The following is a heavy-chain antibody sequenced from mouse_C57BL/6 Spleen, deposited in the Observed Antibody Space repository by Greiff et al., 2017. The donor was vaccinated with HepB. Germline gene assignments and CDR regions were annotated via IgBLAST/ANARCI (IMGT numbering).Heavy chain of an antibody. CDR1: GFTFSDFY. J-gene: IGHJ3*01. CDR3: ARDGPYDYDEGAWFAY. Sequence: DVKLVESGGGLVQSGRSLRLSCATSGFTFSDFYMEWVRQAPGKGLEWIAASRNKANDYTTEYSASVKGRFIVSRDTSQSILYLQMNALIAEDTAIYYCARDGPYDYDEGAWFAYWGQGTLVTVSA. CDR2: SRNKANDYTT. V-gene: IGHV7-1*01. D-gene: IGHD2-4*01.